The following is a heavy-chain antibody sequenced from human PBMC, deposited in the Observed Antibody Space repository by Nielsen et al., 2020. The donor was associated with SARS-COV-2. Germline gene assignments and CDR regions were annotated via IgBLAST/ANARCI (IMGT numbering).Heavy chain of an antibody. V-gene: IGHV3-15*01. CDR2: IKSKTDGGTT. D-gene: IGHD1-26*01. Sequence: GESLKISCAASGFTFSSYSMSWVRQAPGKGLEWVGRIKSKTDGGTTNYAAPVKGRFTISRDDSKNTLYLQMNSLKTEDTAVYYCNTESGSYSDFDYWGQGTLVTVSS. J-gene: IGHJ4*02. CDR1: GFTFSSYS. CDR3: NTESGSYSDFDY.